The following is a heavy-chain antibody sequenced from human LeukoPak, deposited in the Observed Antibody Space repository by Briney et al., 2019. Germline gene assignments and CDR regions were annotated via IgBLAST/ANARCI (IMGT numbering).Heavy chain of an antibody. J-gene: IGHJ4*02. Sequence: GGSLRLSCAASGFTFSSYAMSWVRQAPGKGLEWVSVISGSGGSTYYADSVKGRFTISRDNSKNTLYLQMNSLRAEDTAVYYCAKDFGLYRSLYYFDYWGQGTLVTVSS. CDR3: AKDFGLYRSLYYFDY. V-gene: IGHV3-23*01. D-gene: IGHD3-16*01. CDR2: ISGSGGST. CDR1: GFTFSSYA.